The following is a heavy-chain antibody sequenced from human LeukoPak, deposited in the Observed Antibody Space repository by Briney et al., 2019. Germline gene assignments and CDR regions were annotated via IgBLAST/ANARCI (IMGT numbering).Heavy chain of an antibody. D-gene: IGHD3-9*01. J-gene: IGHJ6*03. Sequence: GGSLRLSCAASGFTFSSYSMNWVRQAPGKGLEWVSSISSSSSSFIYFADSVKGRFTISRDNSKNTLYLQMNSLRAEDTAVYYCAKNVREADWYYYYMDVWGKGTTVTVSS. CDR2: ISSSSSSFI. V-gene: IGHV3-21*04. CDR3: AKNVREADWYYYYMDV. CDR1: GFTFSSYS.